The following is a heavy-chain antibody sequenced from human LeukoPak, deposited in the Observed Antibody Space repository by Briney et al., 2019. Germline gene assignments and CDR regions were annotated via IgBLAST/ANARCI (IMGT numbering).Heavy chain of an antibody. J-gene: IGHJ4*02. CDR2: MNPNSGNT. Sequence: ASVRVSCKASGYTFTNYDMNWVRQASGQGLEWMGWMNPNSGNTGSAQTFQGRVTMTSNTSISTAYMELSSLRSEDTAVYYCARGLRREQQLLRAFDYWGQGTPVTVSS. V-gene: IGHV1-8*01. CDR1: GYTFTNYD. D-gene: IGHD6-13*01. CDR3: ARGLRREQQLLRAFDY.